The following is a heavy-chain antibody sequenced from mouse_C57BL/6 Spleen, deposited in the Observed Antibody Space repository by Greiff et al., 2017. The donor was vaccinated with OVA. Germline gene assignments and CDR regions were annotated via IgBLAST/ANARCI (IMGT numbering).Heavy chain of an antibody. J-gene: IGHJ2*01. V-gene: IGHV1-61*01. CDR1: GYTFTSYW. D-gene: IGHD2-2*01. CDR2: IYPSDSET. CDR3: ASGLYYFDY. Sequence: VQLQQPGAELVRPGSSVKLSCKASGYTFTSYWMGWVKQRPGQGLEWIGNIYPSDSETHYNQKFKDKATLTVDKSSSTAYMQLSSLTSEDSAVYYCASGLYYFDYWGQGTTLTVSS.